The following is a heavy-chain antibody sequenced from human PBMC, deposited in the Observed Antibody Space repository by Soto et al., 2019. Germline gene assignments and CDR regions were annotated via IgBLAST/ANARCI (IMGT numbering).Heavy chain of an antibody. Sequence: QVQLVQSGAEVKKPGSSVKVSCKASGGTFSSYAISWVRQAPGQGLEWMGGIIPIFGTANYAQKFQGRVTMTADESTSTAYMELSSLRSEDTAVYYCARGGGAAADSYWYFDLWGRGTLVTVSS. CDR2: IIPIFGTA. J-gene: IGHJ2*01. V-gene: IGHV1-69*12. D-gene: IGHD6-13*01. CDR1: GGTFSSYA. CDR3: ARGGGAAADSYWYFDL.